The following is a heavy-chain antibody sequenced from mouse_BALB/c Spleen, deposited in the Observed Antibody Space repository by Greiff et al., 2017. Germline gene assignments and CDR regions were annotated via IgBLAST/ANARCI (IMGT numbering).Heavy chain of an antibody. J-gene: IGHJ2*01. CDR1: GFTFSSYG. CDR2: ISSGGSYT. CDR3: ARQGDYHYFDY. D-gene: IGHD2-4*01. V-gene: IGHV5-6*01. Sequence: EVKLVESGGDLVKPGGSLKLSCAASGFTFSSYGMSWVRQTPDKRLEWVATISSGGSYTYYPDSVKGRFTISRDNAKNTLYLQMSSLKSEDTAMYYCARQGDYHYFDYWGQGTTLTVSS.